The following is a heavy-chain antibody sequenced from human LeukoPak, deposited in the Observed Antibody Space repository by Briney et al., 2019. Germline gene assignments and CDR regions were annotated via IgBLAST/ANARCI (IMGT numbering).Heavy chain of an antibody. Sequence: GGSLRLSCAASGFTFSSYEMNWVRQAPGKGLEWVSYISSSGSTIYYADSVKGRFTISRDNAKNSLYLQMNILRAGDTAVYYCARIRYSSSFGDWGQGTLVTVSS. CDR2: ISSSGSTI. V-gene: IGHV3-48*03. D-gene: IGHD6-13*01. J-gene: IGHJ4*02. CDR3: ARIRYSSSFGD. CDR1: GFTFSSYE.